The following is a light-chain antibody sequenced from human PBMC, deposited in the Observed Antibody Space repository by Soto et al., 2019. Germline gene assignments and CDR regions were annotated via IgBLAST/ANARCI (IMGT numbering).Light chain of an antibody. J-gene: IGLJ2*01. CDR3: SSFVGTSILVV. CDR1: SSDVGRFNY. CDR2: DVT. V-gene: IGLV2-14*01. Sequence: QSALTQPASVSGSPGQSITISCTGTSSDVGRFNYVSWYQQHPGNPPKLIIFDVTRRPSGVSNRFSGSKSGNAASLTISGLQAEDEPNYYCSSFVGTSILVVFGGGTKLTVL.